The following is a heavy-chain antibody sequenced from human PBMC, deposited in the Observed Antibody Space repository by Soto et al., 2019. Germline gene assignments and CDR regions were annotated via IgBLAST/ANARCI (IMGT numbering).Heavy chain of an antibody. CDR3: ARVYSYGYYGMDV. V-gene: IGHV4-31*03. J-gene: IGHJ6*02. CDR1: GGSISSGGYY. Sequence: QVQLQESCPGLVKPSQTLSLTCTVSGGSISSGGYYWSWIRQHPGKGLEWIGYIYYSGSTYYNPSLKSRVTISVDTSKNQCSLKLSSVTAADTAVYYCARVYSYGYYGMDVWGQGTTVTVSS. CDR2: IYYSGST. D-gene: IGHD5-18*01.